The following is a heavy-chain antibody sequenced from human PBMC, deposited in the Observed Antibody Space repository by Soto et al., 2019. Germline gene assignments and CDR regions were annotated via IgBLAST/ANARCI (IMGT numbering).Heavy chain of an antibody. D-gene: IGHD2-2*01. J-gene: IGHJ5*02. CDR3: ARNFCRRTSCNLPNWFDL. Sequence: EVQLVESGGGLVQPGGSLRLSCAASGFTFSNSWMSWVRQAPGKGLEWVATIKQDGSERYYVDSVKGRFTISRDNAKNSLYLQMDSLGAEDTAVYYCARNFCRRTSCNLPNWFDLWGQGTRVTVSS. CDR2: IKQDGSER. V-gene: IGHV3-7*01. CDR1: GFTFSNSW.